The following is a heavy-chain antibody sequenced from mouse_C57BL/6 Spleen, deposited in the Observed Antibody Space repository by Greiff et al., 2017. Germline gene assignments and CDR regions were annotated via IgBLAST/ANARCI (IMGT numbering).Heavy chain of an antibody. Sequence: QVQQPQSGAELARPGASVKLSCKASGYTFTSYGISWVKQRTGQGLEWIGEIYPRSGNTYYNEKFKGKATLTADKSSSTAYMELRSLTSEDSAVYFCARGGYYRGDYWGQGTSVTVSS. CDR2: IYPRSGNT. J-gene: IGHJ4*01. CDR3: ARGGYYRGDY. V-gene: IGHV1-81*01. CDR1: GYTFTSYG. D-gene: IGHD2-3*01.